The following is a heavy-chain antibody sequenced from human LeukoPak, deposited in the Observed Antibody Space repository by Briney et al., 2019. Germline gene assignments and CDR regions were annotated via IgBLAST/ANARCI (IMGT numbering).Heavy chain of an antibody. CDR1: GYNFPGYD. CDR2: INPNNGGT. J-gene: IGHJ4*02. CDR3: ARGIPSFTLFGVVIY. D-gene: IGHD3-3*01. V-gene: IGHV1-2*02. Sequence: ASVKVSCKTSGYNFPGYDIHWVRQAPGHGPEWMGLINPNNGGTEYAPRFQGRVTMTRDTSISTAFMELSGLRSDDTAVYYCARGIPSFTLFGVVIYWGQGTAVTASS.